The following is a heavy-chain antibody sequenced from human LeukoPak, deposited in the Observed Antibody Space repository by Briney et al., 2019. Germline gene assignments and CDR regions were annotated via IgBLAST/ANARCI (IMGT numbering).Heavy chain of an antibody. CDR1: GGTFISYA. Sequence: SVKVSCKASGGTFISYAISWVRQAPGQGLEWMGGIIPIFGTANYAQKFQGRATITADESTSTAYMELSSLRSEDTAAYYCARALIVPYYYDSSGYYYALDYWGQGTLVAVSS. J-gene: IGHJ4*02. D-gene: IGHD3-22*01. V-gene: IGHV1-69*13. CDR2: IIPIFGTA. CDR3: ARALIVPYYYDSSGYYYALDY.